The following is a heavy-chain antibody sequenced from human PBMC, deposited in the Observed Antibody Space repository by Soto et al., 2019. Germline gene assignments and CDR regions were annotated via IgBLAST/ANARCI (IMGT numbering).Heavy chain of an antibody. CDR1: GGTFSSYA. J-gene: IGHJ5*02. V-gene: IGHV1-69*06. CDR3: AGGGYCSSTSCCTGGGPAWFDP. D-gene: IGHD2-2*02. CDR2: IIPIFGTA. Sequence: SVKVSCKASGGTFSSYAISWVRQAPGQGLEWMGGIIPIFGTANYAQKFQGRVTITADKSTSTAYMELISLRSEDTAVYYCAGGGYCSSTSCCTGGGPAWFDPWGQGTLVTVSS.